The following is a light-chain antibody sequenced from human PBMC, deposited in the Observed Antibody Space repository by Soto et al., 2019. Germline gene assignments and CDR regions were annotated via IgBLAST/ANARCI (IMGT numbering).Light chain of an antibody. CDR3: QQRNIWPPVT. CDR1: QYINTR. CDR2: QTS. Sequence: IVLSQSAATVSSFPGDRVTLSCRASQYINTRLAWYQHRPGQAPRLLIYQTSLRAAGIPARFSGSGSGTDFTLTISSLEPEDSAVYYCQQRNIWPPVTFGQGTRLEIK. V-gene: IGKV3-11*01. J-gene: IGKJ5*01.